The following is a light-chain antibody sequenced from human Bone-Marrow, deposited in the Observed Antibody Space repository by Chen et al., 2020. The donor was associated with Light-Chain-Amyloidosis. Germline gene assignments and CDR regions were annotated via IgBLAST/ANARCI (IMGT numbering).Light chain of an antibody. CDR2: DDS. CDR3: QVGDSKSDRPVV. Sequence: SYVLTQPPSASVATGQTATITGGGDKIASKTVHWYQQRPGQAPVLVVYDDSDRPSGTPKRFSGSNSGNTATLTISWVDAGDEAGYYCQVGDSKSDRPVVFCGGTKLTVL. V-gene: IGLV3-21*02. J-gene: IGLJ2*01. CDR1: KIASKT.